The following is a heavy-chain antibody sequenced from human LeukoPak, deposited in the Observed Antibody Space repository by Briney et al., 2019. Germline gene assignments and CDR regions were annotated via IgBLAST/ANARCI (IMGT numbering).Heavy chain of an antibody. CDR1: GYSISSGYY. Sequence: SETLSLTCTVSGYSISSGYYWGWIRQPPEKGLEWIGSIYYSGSTYYNPSLKSRVTISVDTSKNQFSLKLSSVTAADTAVYYCARHSTVAATDWFDPWGQGTLVTVSS. V-gene: IGHV4-38-2*02. D-gene: IGHD2-15*01. J-gene: IGHJ5*02. CDR3: ARHSTVAATDWFDP. CDR2: IYYSGST.